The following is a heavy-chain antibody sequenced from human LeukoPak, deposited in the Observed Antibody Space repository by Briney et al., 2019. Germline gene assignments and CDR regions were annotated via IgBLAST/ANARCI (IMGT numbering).Heavy chain of an antibody. D-gene: IGHD4-17*01. CDR2: VDPEDGET. CDR1: GYTFTDYY. Sequence: ATVKISCKVSGYTFTDYYMHWVPEAPGQGLEWRGLVDPEDGETIYAEKFQGRVTITADTSTDTAYMELSSLRSEGTAVYYCATVGDGDYRYFQHWGQGTLVTVSS. CDR3: ATVGDGDYRYFQH. J-gene: IGHJ1*01. V-gene: IGHV1-69-2*01.